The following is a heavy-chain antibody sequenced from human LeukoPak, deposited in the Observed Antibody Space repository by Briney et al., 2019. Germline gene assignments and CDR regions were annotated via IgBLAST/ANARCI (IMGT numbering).Heavy chain of an antibody. Sequence: PSETLSLTCTVSGGSISSGGYYRSWIRQHPGKGLEWIGYIYYSGSTYYNPSLKSRVTISVDTSKNQFSLKLSSVTAADTAVYYCAREVSTHPHGYFDYWGQGTLVTVSS. V-gene: IGHV4-31*03. CDR3: AREVSTHPHGYFDY. J-gene: IGHJ4*02. CDR2: IYYSGST. CDR1: GGSISSGGYY.